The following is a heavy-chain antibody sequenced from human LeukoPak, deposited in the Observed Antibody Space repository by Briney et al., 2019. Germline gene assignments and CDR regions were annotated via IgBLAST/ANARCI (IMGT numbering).Heavy chain of an antibody. V-gene: IGHV3-30-3*01. CDR3: ARDLLYVLRFLEWLSMGFDY. CDR2: ISYDGSNK. CDR1: GFTFSSYA. Sequence: PGRSLRLSCAASGFTFSSYAMHWVRQAPGKGLEWVAVISYDGSNKYYADFVKGRFTISRDNSKNTLYLQMNSLRAEDTAVYYCARDLLYVLRFLEWLSMGFDYWGQGTLVTVSS. J-gene: IGHJ4*02. D-gene: IGHD3-3*01.